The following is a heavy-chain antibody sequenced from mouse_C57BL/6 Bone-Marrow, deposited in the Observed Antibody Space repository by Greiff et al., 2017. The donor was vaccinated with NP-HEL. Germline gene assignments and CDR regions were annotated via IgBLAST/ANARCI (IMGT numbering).Heavy chain of an antibody. Sequence: VQLQQSGAELVMPGASVKLSCKASGYTFTSYWMHWVQQRPGQGLEWIGEIDPSDSYTNYNQKFKGKSTFTVDKSSSTAYMQLSSLTSEDSAVYYCARDGSSPAWFAYWGQGTLVTVSA. CDR3: ARDGSSPAWFAY. D-gene: IGHD1-1*01. CDR1: GYTFTSYW. J-gene: IGHJ3*01. V-gene: IGHV1-69*01. CDR2: IDPSDSYT.